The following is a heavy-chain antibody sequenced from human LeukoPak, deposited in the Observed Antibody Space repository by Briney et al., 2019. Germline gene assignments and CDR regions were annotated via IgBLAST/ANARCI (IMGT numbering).Heavy chain of an antibody. CDR1: GFTFSSYG. Sequence: GGSLRLSCAASGFTFSSYGMSWVRQAPGKGLEWVSVISPSGGSTYYADSVKGRFTISRDNSKSTLYLQMNSLRAEDTAVYYCAKRGFRDYHYFDYWGRGTLVTVSS. CDR3: AKRGFRDYHYFDY. D-gene: IGHD4-11*01. CDR2: ISPSGGST. V-gene: IGHV3-23*01. J-gene: IGHJ4*02.